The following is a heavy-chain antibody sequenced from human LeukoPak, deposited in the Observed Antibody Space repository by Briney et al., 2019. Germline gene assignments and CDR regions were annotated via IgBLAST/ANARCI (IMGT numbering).Heavy chain of an antibody. CDR1: GGSISSYY. V-gene: IGHV4-4*07. J-gene: IGHJ5*02. CDR2: ICTSGST. Sequence: SETLSLTCTVSGGSISSYYWSWIRQPAGKGLEWIGRICTSGSTNYNPSLKSRVTMSVDTSKNQFSLKLSSVTAADTAVYYCARGNGDYMSNWFDPWGQGTLVTVSS. CDR3: ARGNGDYMSNWFDP. D-gene: IGHD4-17*01.